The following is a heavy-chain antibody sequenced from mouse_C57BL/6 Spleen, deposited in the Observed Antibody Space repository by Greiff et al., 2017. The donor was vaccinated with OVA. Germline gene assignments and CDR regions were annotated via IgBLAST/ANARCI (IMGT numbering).Heavy chain of an antibody. CDR3: ARVDYGSIFDY. D-gene: IGHD1-1*01. CDR1: GYTFTDYN. J-gene: IGHJ2*01. Sequence: VQLQQSGPELVKPGASVKIPCKASGYTFTDYNMDWVKQSHGKSLEWIGDINPNNGGTIYNQKFKGKATLTVDKSSSTAYMELRSLTSEDTAVYYCARVDYGSIFDYWGQGTTLTVSS. CDR2: INPNNGGT. V-gene: IGHV1-18*01.